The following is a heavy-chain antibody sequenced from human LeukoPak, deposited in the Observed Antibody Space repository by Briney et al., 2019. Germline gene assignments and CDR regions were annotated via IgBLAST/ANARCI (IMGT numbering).Heavy chain of an antibody. CDR3: AKLPIVVVVAATWWFDP. CDR1: GFTFSSYA. Sequence: GGSLRLSCAASGFTFSSYAMSWVRLAPGKGLEWVSGISGSGGSTYYADSVKGRFTISRDNSKNTLYLQMNSLRAEDTAVYYCAKLPIVVVVAATWWFDPWGQGTLVTVSS. CDR2: ISGSGGST. V-gene: IGHV3-23*01. D-gene: IGHD2-15*01. J-gene: IGHJ5*02.